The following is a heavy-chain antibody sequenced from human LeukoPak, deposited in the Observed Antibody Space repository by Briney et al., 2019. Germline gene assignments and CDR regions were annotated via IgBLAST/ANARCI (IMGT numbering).Heavy chain of an antibody. D-gene: IGHD3-9*01. V-gene: IGHV1-69*06. CDR3: AIDLLRYVDWSPPLGY. J-gene: IGHJ4*02. CDR1: GGTFSSYA. Sequence: SVKVSCKASGGTFSSYAISWVRQAPGQGLEWMVGIIPIFGTANYAQKFQGRVTMTEDTSTDTAYMEPSSLRSEDTAVYYCAIDLLRYVDWSPPLGYWGQGTLVTVSS. CDR2: IIPIFGTA.